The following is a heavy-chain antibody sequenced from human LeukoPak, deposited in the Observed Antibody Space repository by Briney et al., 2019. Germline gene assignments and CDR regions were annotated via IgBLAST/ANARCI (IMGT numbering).Heavy chain of an antibody. D-gene: IGHD3-16*01. Sequence: SETLSLTCTVSGYSISSGYYWGWIRQPPGKGLEWIGSIYHSGSTYYNPSLKSRVTISVDTSKNQFSLKLSSVTAADTAVYYCARHPTYLRLGEAYYFDYWGQGTLVTVSS. V-gene: IGHV4-38-2*02. CDR2: IYHSGST. CDR1: GYSISSGYY. J-gene: IGHJ4*02. CDR3: ARHPTYLRLGEAYYFDY.